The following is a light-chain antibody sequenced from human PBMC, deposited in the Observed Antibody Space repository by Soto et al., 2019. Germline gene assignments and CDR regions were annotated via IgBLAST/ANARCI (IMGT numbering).Light chain of an antibody. Sequence: EIVLTQSPATLSLSPGERATLSCRASQSVSSYLACYQQKPGQAPRLLIYDASNRATGIRARFSGSGSGTDFTLTISSLEPEDFAVYYCQQRSNWPLTFGGGTKVEIK. CDR1: QSVSSY. V-gene: IGKV3-11*01. CDR3: QQRSNWPLT. J-gene: IGKJ4*01. CDR2: DAS.